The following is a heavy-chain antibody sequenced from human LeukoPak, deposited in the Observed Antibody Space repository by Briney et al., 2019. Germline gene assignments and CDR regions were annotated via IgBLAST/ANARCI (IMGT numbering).Heavy chain of an antibody. D-gene: IGHD3-10*01. CDR1: GFTFSTYW. Sequence: PGGSLRLSCAASGFTFSTYWMHWVRQAPGKGLVWVSRINSDGSRATYADSVKGRFTISRDNAKNTLYLQMNSLRTEDTAVYYCARDRKWFGESGLWGQGTLVTVSS. CDR3: ARDRKWFGESGL. J-gene: IGHJ4*02. V-gene: IGHV3-74*01. CDR2: INSDGSRA.